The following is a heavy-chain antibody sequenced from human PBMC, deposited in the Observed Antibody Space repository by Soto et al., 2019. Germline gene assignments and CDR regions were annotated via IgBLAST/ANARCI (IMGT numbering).Heavy chain of an antibody. CDR2: IKQDGSEK. CDR1: GFTFSSYW. Sequence: PGGSLRLSCAASGFTFSSYWMSWVRQAPGKGLEWVANIKQDGSEKYYVDSVKGRFTISRDNAKNSLYLQMNSLRAEDTAVYYCASVPAGPSPGWFDYWGQGAPVTVSS. D-gene: IGHD2-2*01. CDR3: ASVPAGPSPGWFDY. V-gene: IGHV3-7*03. J-gene: IGHJ4*02.